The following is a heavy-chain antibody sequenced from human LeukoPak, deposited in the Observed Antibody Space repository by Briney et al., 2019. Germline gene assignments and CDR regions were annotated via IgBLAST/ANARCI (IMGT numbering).Heavy chain of an antibody. Sequence: GASVKVSCKASGGTFSSYAISWVRQAPGQGLEWMGGIIPIFGTANYAQKFQGRVTMTRNTSISTAYMELSSLRSEDTAVYYCVYYYDSSGYASDYWGQGTLVTVSS. D-gene: IGHD3-22*01. CDR3: VYYYDSSGYASDY. CDR2: IIPIFGTA. CDR1: GGTFSSYA. V-gene: IGHV1-69*05. J-gene: IGHJ4*02.